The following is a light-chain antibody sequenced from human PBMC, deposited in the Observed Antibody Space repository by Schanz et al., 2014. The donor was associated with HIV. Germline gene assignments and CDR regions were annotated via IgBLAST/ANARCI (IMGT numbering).Light chain of an antibody. CDR3: AAWDDSLNEV. CDR1: SSNIGSNS. Sequence: QSVLTQPPSASGTPGQRVTISCSGSSSNIGSNSVHWYQHLPGTAPKLLIYRNNQLPSGVPDRFSGSKSGTSASLAISGLRSEDEADYYCAAWDDSLNEVFGTGTKLTVL. CDR2: RNN. J-gene: IGLJ1*01. V-gene: IGLV1-47*01.